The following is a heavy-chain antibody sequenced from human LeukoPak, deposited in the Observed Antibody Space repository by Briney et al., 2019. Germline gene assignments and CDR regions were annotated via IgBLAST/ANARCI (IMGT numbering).Heavy chain of an antibody. CDR2: INPNSGGT. CDR1: GYTFTGYY. Sequence: ASVKVSCKASGYTFTGYYMHWVRQAPGQGLEWMGRINPNSGGTNYAQKFQDRVTMTRDTSINTAYMELSRLRYDDTAVYYCARVAERYCSGGSCYGNWFDPWGQGTLVTVSS. V-gene: IGHV1-2*06. CDR3: ARVAERYCSGGSCYGNWFDP. J-gene: IGHJ5*02. D-gene: IGHD2-15*01.